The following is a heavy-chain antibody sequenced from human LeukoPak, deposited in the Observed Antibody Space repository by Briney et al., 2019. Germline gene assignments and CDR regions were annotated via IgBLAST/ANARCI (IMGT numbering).Heavy chain of an antibody. CDR2: MNPKTGNT. Sequence: ASVKVSCKASGGTFSSYAISWVRQATGQGLEWMGWMNPKTGNTGYAQNFQGRVTMNRDTSESTAYMGLSSLRSEDTAMYYCARGPALHKNWVGGRWFDPWGQGTLVTVSS. J-gene: IGHJ5*02. CDR3: ARGPALHKNWVGGRWFDP. CDR1: GGTFSSYA. V-gene: IGHV1-8*02. D-gene: IGHD3-16*01.